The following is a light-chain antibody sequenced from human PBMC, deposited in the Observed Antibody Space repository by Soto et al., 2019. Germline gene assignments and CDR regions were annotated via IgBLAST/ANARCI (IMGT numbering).Light chain of an antibody. Sequence: IQLTQSPSSLSASVGDRVTITCRASQGISNHLAWYQQKPGKAPKLLIYAASTLQSGVPPTISGSGSGTDFTLTISSLRPEDFATYYCQQLNSYPLTFGGGTKVEIK. J-gene: IGKJ4*01. CDR3: QQLNSYPLT. V-gene: IGKV1-9*01. CDR2: AAS. CDR1: QGISNH.